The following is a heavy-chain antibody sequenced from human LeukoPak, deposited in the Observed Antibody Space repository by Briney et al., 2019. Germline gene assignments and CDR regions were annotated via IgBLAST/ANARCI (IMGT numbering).Heavy chain of an antibody. J-gene: IGHJ6*02. D-gene: IGHD6-19*01. CDR3: ARAAAGKSYYYGMDV. V-gene: IGHV3-53*01. Sequence: PGGSLRLSCAASGFTVSSNYMSWVRQAPGKGLEWVSVIYSGGSTYYADSVKGRFTISRDNSKNTLYLQMNSLRAEDTAVYYCARAAAGKSYYYGMDVWGQGTTVTVSS. CDR1: GFTVSSNY. CDR2: IYSGGST.